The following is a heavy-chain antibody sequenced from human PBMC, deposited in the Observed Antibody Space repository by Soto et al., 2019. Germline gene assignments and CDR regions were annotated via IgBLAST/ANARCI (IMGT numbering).Heavy chain of an antibody. CDR3: ARLTYYYDSSGYSSDV. D-gene: IGHD3-22*01. CDR2: IIPIFGTA. Sequence: QVQLVQSGAEVKKPGSSVKVSCKASGGTFSSYSISWVRQAPGQGLAWMGGIIPIFGTANYAQKFQGRVTITADESTSTAYMELSSLRSEDTAVYYCARLTYYYDSSGYSSDVWGQGTTVTVSS. J-gene: IGHJ6*02. CDR1: GGTFSSYS. V-gene: IGHV1-69*01.